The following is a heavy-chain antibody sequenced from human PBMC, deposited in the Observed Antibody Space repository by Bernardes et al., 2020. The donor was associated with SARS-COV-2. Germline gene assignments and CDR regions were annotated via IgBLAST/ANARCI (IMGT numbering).Heavy chain of an antibody. J-gene: IGHJ4*02. Sequence: GSLRLSCLASGFIFSTSAMHWVRQAPGRGLEYVSGINDYGDTTHYGDSVKGRFTISRDDSKNTVSLQMSSLRLEDTAVYHCVKDRSGTYAFDYWGQGILVTVSS. D-gene: IGHD1-26*01. CDR3: VKDRSGTYAFDY. CDR2: INDYGDTT. CDR1: GFIFSTSA. V-gene: IGHV3-64D*06.